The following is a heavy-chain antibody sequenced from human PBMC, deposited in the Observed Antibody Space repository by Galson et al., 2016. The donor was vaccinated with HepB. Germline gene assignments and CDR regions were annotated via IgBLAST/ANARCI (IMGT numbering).Heavy chain of an antibody. CDR3: ARRGGATYGD. D-gene: IGHD4/OR15-4a*01. CDR2: IDPSDSYT. V-gene: IGHV5-10-1*04. Sequence: QSGAEVKKPGESLTISCKTSGYGFGNYWITWVRQMPGKGLEWLGRIDPSDSYTNYSPSFQGQVTISADKSVSTAYLQWSSLKASDTAMYFCARRGGATYGDWGQGTLVTVSS. J-gene: IGHJ4*02. CDR1: GYGFGNYW.